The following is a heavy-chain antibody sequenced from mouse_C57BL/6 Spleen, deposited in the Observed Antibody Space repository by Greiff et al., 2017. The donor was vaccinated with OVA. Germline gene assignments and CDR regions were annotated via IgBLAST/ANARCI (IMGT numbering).Heavy chain of an antibody. CDR2: IHPNSGST. Sequence: QVQLKESGAELVKPGASVKLSCKASGYTFTSYWMHWVKQRPGHGLEWIGMIHPNSGSTNYNEKFKSKATLTVDKSSSTAYMQLSSLTSEDSAGYYCARSGSSEDYWGQGTTLTVSS. CDR1: GYTFTSYW. D-gene: IGHD1-1*01. J-gene: IGHJ2*01. V-gene: IGHV1-64*01. CDR3: ARSGSSEDY.